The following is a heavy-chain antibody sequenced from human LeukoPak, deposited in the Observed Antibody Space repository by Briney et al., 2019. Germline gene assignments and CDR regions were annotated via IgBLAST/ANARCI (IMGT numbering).Heavy chain of an antibody. Sequence: GGSMRLSCATSGFTFTTYAMQWVRQAPGKGLEWVAVISSDGNKKNYADSVKGRFTISKDSSKNTLYLQMNTLRAEDTALYYCARDVGRDTITTEIEYWGQGTLVTVSS. CDR1: GFTFTTYA. V-gene: IGHV3-30-3*01. CDR2: ISSDGNKK. J-gene: IGHJ4*02. D-gene: IGHD4-11*01. CDR3: ARDVGRDTITTEIEY.